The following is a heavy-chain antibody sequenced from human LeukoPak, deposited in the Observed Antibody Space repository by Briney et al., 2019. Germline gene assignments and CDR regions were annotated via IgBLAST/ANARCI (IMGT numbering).Heavy chain of an antibody. Sequence: SETLSLTCTVSGGSISSYYWSWLRQPPGKGLEWIGYIYYSGSTNNNPSLKSRVTISVDTSKNQFSLKLSSVTAADTAVYYCARAGYSSGWYYFDYWGQGTLVTVSS. CDR1: GGSISSYY. D-gene: IGHD6-19*01. CDR3: ARAGYSSGWYYFDY. V-gene: IGHV4-59*01. J-gene: IGHJ4*02. CDR2: IYYSGST.